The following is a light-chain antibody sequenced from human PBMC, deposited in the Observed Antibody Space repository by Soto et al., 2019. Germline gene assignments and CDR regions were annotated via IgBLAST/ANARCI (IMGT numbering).Light chain of an antibody. CDR1: QSVGSN. CDR3: QQYNNWPPAWT. CDR2: GAS. J-gene: IGKJ1*01. V-gene: IGKV3-15*01. Sequence: ERVMTQSPATLSVSPGERATLSCRASQSVGSNLAWYQQKPGQAPRLLIYGASTRATGIPARFSGSGSGTEFTLTISSLQSEDFAVYYCQQYNNWPPAWTFGQGTKVDIK.